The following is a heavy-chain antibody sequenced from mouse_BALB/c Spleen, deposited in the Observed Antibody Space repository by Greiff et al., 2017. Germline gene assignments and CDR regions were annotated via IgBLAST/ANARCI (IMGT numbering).Heavy chain of an antibody. V-gene: IGHV1-87*01. J-gene: IGHJ2*01. Sequence: QVQLKQSGAELARPGASVKLSCKASGYTFTSYWMQWVKQRPGQGLEWIGAIYPGDGDTRYTQKFKGKATLTADKSSSTAYMQLSSLASEDSAVYYCARGGGYGYDGFDYWGQGTTLTVSS. D-gene: IGHD2-2*01. CDR3: ARGGGYGYDGFDY. CDR1: GYTFTSYW. CDR2: IYPGDGDT.